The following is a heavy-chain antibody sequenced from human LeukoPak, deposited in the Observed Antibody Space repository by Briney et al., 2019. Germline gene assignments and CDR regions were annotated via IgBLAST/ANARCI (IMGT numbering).Heavy chain of an antibody. D-gene: IGHD2-21*02. V-gene: IGHV3-33*01. J-gene: IGHJ4*02. CDR3: ARWGDGKRSDY. CDR2: IWYDGSNQ. CDR1: GFTFSNHG. Sequence: PGRSLRLSCAASGFTFSNHGMHWVRQAPGKGLEWVAVIWYDGSNQYYADSVKGRFTISRDNSKNMVYLQMNSPRAEDTATYYCARWGDGKRSDYWGQGTLVTVSS.